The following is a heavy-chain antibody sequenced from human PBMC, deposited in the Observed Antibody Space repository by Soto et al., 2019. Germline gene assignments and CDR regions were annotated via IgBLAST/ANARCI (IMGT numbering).Heavy chain of an antibody. J-gene: IGHJ6*02. D-gene: IGHD2-15*01. CDR3: ATEGVDAPYYYYGMDV. Sequence: SETLSLTCTVSGDSIRSYYWSWIRQPPGKGLEWIGYISYTGSTHYNPSLKSRVTISADTSKNQFSLKLSSVTTADTALYYCATEGVDAPYYYYGMDVWGQGSTVTVSS. V-gene: IGHV4-59*01. CDR1: GDSIRSYY. CDR2: ISYTGST.